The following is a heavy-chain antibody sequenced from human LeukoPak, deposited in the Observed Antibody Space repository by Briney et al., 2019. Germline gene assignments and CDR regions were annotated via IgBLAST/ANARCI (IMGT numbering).Heavy chain of an antibody. D-gene: IGHD6-13*01. Sequence: GGSLRLSCATSGFIFSTYNMNWVRQAPGKGPEWVSSISSSTSNTYYADSVKGRFTISRDNAKNSLYLQMNSLRAEDTAVYYCAREKAAASFDYWGQGTLVTVSA. CDR2: ISSSTSNT. J-gene: IGHJ4*02. V-gene: IGHV3-21*01. CDR3: AREKAAASFDY. CDR1: GFIFSTYN.